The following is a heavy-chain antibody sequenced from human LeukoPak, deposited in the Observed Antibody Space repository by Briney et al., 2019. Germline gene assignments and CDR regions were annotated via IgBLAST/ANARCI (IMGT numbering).Heavy chain of an antibody. CDR2: ISSSSSTI. CDR1: GFTFSSYS. Sequence: GRSLRLSCAASGFTFSSYSMNWVRQAPGKGLEWVSYISSSSSTIYYADSVKGRFTISRDNAKNSLYLQMNSLRAEDTAVYYCARALWFGDFNWFDPWGQGTLVTVSS. D-gene: IGHD3-10*01. CDR3: ARALWFGDFNWFDP. V-gene: IGHV3-48*04. J-gene: IGHJ5*02.